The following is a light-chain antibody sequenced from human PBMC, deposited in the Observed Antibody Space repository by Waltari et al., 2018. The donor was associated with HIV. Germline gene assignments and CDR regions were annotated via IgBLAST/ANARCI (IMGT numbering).Light chain of an antibody. J-gene: IGLJ3*02. CDR1: ASNIGTFY. V-gene: IGLV1-51*01. CDR2: DNT. Sequence: QSALTQPPSVAAAPGQKVTISCSGSASNIGTFYVSWYQQFPGTPPKLIIFDNTQRHAGGPDRFSASKSGTSATLDITGRQTGDEADYYGGTWDASLNLAGVFGGGTRLTVL. CDR3: GTWDASLNLAGV.